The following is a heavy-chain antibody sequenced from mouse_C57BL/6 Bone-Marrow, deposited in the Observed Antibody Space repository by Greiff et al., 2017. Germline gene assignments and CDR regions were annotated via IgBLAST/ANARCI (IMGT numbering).Heavy chain of an antibody. D-gene: IGHD1-1*01. CDR2: IDPSDSYT. V-gene: IGHV1-59*01. Sequence: QVQLQQPGAELVRPGTSVKLSCKASGYTFTSYWMHWVKQRPGQGLEWIGVIDPSDSYTNYNQKFKGKATLTVDTSYSTAYMQLSSLTSDDSAVYYCASSSYYSGISKGYFDVWGTGTTVTVSS. CDR1: GYTFTSYW. CDR3: ASSSYYSGISKGYFDV. J-gene: IGHJ1*03.